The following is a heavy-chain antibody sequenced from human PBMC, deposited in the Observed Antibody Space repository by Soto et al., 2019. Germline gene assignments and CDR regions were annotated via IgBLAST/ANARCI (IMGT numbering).Heavy chain of an antibody. V-gene: IGHV4-39*01. D-gene: IGHD3-10*01. CDR1: GGSISSSSYY. CDR3: ATLWFGEGNY. Sequence: QLQLQESGPGLVKPSETLSLTCTVSGGSISSSSYYWGWIRQPPGKGLEWIGSIYYSGSTYYNPALKSRVTIPGDTSKNQYSLKLSSVSAADTDVYYCATLWFGEGNYWGQGTLVTVSS. CDR2: IYYSGST. J-gene: IGHJ4*02.